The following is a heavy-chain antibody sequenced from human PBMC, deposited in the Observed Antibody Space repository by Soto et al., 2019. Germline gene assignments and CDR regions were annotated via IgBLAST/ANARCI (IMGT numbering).Heavy chain of an antibody. Sequence: ESGGGVVQPGRSLRLSCAASGFTFSSYGMHWVRQAPGKGLEWVAVISYDGSNKYYADSVKGRFTISRDNSKNTLYLQMNSLRAEDTAVYYCAKSDVAVGVATSLDYWGQGTLVTVSS. D-gene: IGHD5-12*01. CDR3: AKSDVAVGVATSLDY. CDR2: ISYDGSNK. CDR1: GFTFSSYG. J-gene: IGHJ4*02. V-gene: IGHV3-30*18.